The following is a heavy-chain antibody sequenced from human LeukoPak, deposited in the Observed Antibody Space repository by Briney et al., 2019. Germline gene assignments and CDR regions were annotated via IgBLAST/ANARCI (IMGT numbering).Heavy chain of an antibody. CDR1: GFTFSSYA. CDR3: AKGRTEGGTLALDY. V-gene: IGHV3-23*01. J-gene: IGHJ4*02. D-gene: IGHD6-19*01. CDR2: ISGSGGNT. Sequence: GGSLTLSCAASGFTFSSYAMTWVRQAPGKGLEWVSGISGSGGNTYYTDSVRGRLSISRDNSKNALYLQVNSLRAEDTAVYYCAKGRTEGGTLALDYWGQGTLVTVSS.